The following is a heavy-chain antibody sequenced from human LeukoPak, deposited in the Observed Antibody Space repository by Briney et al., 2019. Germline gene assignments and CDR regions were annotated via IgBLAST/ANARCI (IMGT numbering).Heavy chain of an antibody. V-gene: IGHV3-30*17. D-gene: IGHD3-10*01. Sequence: GRSLRLSCAACGFTFSSYAMHGVRQARGKGVEWVALISYRGDITFYADCVKGRFTLSRDNYTPSLFLQLNSLRAEDTAVYYCARDSTYYYDSGSSGPHYFDFWGQGTLVTVSS. J-gene: IGHJ4*02. CDR3: ARDSTYYYDSGSSGPHYFDF. CDR2: ISYRGDIT. CDR1: GFTFSSYA.